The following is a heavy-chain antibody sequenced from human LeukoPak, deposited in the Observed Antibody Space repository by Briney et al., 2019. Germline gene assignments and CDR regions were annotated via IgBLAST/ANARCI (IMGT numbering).Heavy chain of an antibody. V-gene: IGHV1-2*02. CDR3: AKNPYESYFDY. CDR2: INPNSGDT. CDR1: GYTLTGYY. Sequence: ASVRVSCKASGYTLTGYYMHWLRQAPGQGLEWMGWINPNSGDTNYAQKFQGRVTMTRDTSISTAYMELSRLTSDDTAVYYCAKNPYESYFDYWGQGTLVTVSS. J-gene: IGHJ4*02. D-gene: IGHD5-12*01.